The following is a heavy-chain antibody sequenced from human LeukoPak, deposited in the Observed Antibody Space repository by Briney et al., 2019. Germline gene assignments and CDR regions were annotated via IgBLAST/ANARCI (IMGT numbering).Heavy chain of an antibody. V-gene: IGHV3-23*01. J-gene: IGHJ5*02. CDR2: ISGSGGST. CDR1: GFTFSSSA. D-gene: IGHD1-26*01. Sequence: GGSLRLSCAASGFTFSSSAMSWVRQAPGKGLEWVSSISGSGGSTYYADSVKGRFTISRDNSKNTLYLQMKSLRVEDTGVYCCARDAGGRTQREGWFNPWGQGTLVTVSS. CDR3: ARDAGGRTQREGWFNP.